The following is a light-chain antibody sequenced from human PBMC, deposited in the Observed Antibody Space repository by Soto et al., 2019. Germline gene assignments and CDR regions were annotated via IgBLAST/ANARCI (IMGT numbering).Light chain of an antibody. CDR1: QSLSSN. J-gene: IGKJ4*01. CDR2: DTS. CDR3: QQYNHWPRMLS. V-gene: IGKV3-15*01. Sequence: EIVLTQSPATLYVSPGERATLSCRASQSLSSNVAWYQQRPRQAPRLLIYDTSTRASDVPARFSGRGSGTEFTLTIASLQSEDFAIYYCQQYNHWPRMLSFGGGTKVYIK.